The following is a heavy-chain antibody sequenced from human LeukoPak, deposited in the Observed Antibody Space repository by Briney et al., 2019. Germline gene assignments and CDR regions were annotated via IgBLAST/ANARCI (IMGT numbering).Heavy chain of an antibody. V-gene: IGHV3-21*01. Sequence: SGGSLRLSCAASGFTFSSYSMNWVRQAPGKGLEWVSSISSSSSYIHYADSVKGRFTISRDNSKNTLYLQMNSLRAEDTAVYYCAREGYFDWYPDAFDIWGQGTMVTVSS. D-gene: IGHD3-9*01. J-gene: IGHJ3*02. CDR1: GFTFSSYS. CDR2: ISSSSSYI. CDR3: AREGYFDWYPDAFDI.